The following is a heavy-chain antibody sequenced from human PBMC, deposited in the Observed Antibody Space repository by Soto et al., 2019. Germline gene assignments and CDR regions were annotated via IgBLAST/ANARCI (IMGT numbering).Heavy chain of an antibody. CDR3: ARATAAAVDY. J-gene: IGHJ4*02. Sequence: QVQLVESGGGVVQPGRSLRLSCAASGFTFSSYAIHWVRQAPGKGLEWVAVISYDGSNEYYADSVKGRFTISRDNSKDTLYLQMNSLRVEDTAVSYCARATAAAVDYWGQGTLVTVSS. V-gene: IGHV3-30-3*01. D-gene: IGHD6-13*01. CDR1: GFTFSSYA. CDR2: ISYDGSNE.